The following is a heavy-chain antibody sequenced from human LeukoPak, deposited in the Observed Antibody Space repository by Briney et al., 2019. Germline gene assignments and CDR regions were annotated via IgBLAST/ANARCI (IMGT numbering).Heavy chain of an antibody. Sequence: ASVTVSCMASGYTFTSFGISWVRQAPGQGLEWMGWISAYNGNANYVQRFQGRVTMTTDTSTSTAYMELRSLRSDDTAMFYCTRDLGVDTSMIFFDYWGQGTLVTVSS. V-gene: IGHV1-18*01. CDR1: GYTFTSFG. J-gene: IGHJ4*02. CDR3: TRDLGVDTSMIFFDY. D-gene: IGHD5-18*01. CDR2: ISAYNGNA.